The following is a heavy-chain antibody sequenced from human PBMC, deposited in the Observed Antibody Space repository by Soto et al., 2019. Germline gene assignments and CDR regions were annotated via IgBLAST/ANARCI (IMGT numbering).Heavy chain of an antibody. CDR2: IYYSGST. J-gene: IGHJ1*01. CDR1: GGSISSGGYY. Sequence: QVQLQESGPGLVKPSQTLSLTCTASGGSISSGGYYWSWMRQHPGKGLEWIGYIYYSGSTYYNPSLKNRVTTTVETSNNHFSLKLSSVTGADTTVLYCARSQRTGTYPHDFQPWGQGTLVTVSS. D-gene: IGHD1-26*01. CDR3: ARSQRTGTYPHDFQP. V-gene: IGHV4-31*03.